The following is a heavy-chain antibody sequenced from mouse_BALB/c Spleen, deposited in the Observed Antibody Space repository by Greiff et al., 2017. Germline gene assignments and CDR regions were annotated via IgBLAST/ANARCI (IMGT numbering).Heavy chain of an antibody. V-gene: IGHV5-17*02. D-gene: IGHD1-1*01. J-gene: IGHJ2*01. Sequence: EVHLVESGGGLVQPGGSRKLSCAASGFTFSSFGMHWVRQAPEKGLEWVAYISSGSSTIYYADTVKGRFTISRDNPKNTLFLQMTSLRSEDTAMYYCARSGTTVVALYYFDYWGQGTTLTVSS. CDR1: GFTFSSFG. CDR3: ARSGTTVVALYYFDY. CDR2: ISSGSSTI.